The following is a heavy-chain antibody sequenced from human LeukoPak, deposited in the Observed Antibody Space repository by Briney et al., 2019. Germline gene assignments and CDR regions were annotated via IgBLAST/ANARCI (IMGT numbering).Heavy chain of an antibody. D-gene: IGHD6-19*01. CDR2: IKQDGSEK. J-gene: IGHJ4*02. CDR3: ARHPGGYSSGHYNDY. V-gene: IGHV3-7*01. Sequence: GGSLRLSCATSGFSFGTYWMSWVRQAPGKGLEWVANIKQDGSEKYYVDSVKGRFTISRDNTKNSLYLQMNSLRAEDTALYYCARHPGGYSSGHYNDYWGQGTLVTASS. CDR1: GFSFGTYW.